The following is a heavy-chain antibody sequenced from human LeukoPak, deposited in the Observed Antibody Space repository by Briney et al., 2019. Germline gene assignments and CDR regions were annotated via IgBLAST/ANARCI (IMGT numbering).Heavy chain of an antibody. V-gene: IGHV3-53*01. D-gene: IGHD4-23*01. CDR3: ARGGLTVAF. J-gene: IGHJ4*02. Sequence: GGSLRLSCEGSAFIFSGHWMNWVRQAPGKGLEWVSVIYSGGSTYYADSVKGRFTISRDNSKNTLYLQMNSLRAEDTAVYYCARGGLTVAFWGQGTLVTVSS. CDR2: IYSGGST. CDR1: AFIFSGHW.